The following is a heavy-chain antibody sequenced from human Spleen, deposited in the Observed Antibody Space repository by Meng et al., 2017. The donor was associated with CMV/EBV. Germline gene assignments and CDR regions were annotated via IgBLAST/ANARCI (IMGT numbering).Heavy chain of an antibody. CDR2: IYNGVATT. J-gene: IGHJ4*02. CDR3: AKDLGSGWYSGFEY. V-gene: IGHV3-23*03. Sequence: ETLSLTCAASGFTFSTYAMSWVRQAPGKGLEWVSVIYNGVATTYYTDSVKGRFTISRDDSKNTLYLQMNSLRAEDTAVYYCAKDLGSGWYSGFEYWGQGTLVTVSS. CDR1: GFTFSTYA. D-gene: IGHD6-19*01.